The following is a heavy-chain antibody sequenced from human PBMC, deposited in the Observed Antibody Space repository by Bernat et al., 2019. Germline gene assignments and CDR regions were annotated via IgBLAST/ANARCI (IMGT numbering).Heavy chain of an antibody. CDR1: GYTFTSYA. CDR3: ARERSSGYYGTYDY. CDR2: INAGNGNT. Sequence: QVQLVQSGAEVKKPGASVKVSCKASGYTFTSYAMHWVRQAPGQRLEWMGWINAGNGNTKYSQKFQGRVTITRDTSASTAYMELSSLRSEDTAVYYCARERSSGYYGTYDYWGQRTLVTVSS. D-gene: IGHD3-22*01. J-gene: IGHJ4*02. V-gene: IGHV1-3*01.